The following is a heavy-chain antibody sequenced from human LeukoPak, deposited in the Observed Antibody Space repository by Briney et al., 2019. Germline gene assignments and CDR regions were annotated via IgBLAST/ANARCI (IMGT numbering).Heavy chain of an antibody. CDR1: GYTFTTYY. Sequence: ASVKVSCKASGYTFTTYYIHWIRQAPGQGLEWMGIINPSGDHTIYAQKFQGRVTMTRDMSTSTVYMELSSLRSEDTAVYFCARSPTSYDVLTGYYGLYFDYWGQGTLVTVSS. D-gene: IGHD3-9*01. V-gene: IGHV1-46*01. J-gene: IGHJ4*02. CDR2: INPSGDHT. CDR3: ARSPTSYDVLTGYYGLYFDY.